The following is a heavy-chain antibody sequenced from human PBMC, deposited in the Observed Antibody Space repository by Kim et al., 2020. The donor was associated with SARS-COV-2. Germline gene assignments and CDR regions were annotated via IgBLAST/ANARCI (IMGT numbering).Heavy chain of an antibody. CDR1: GFTFDDYG. Sequence: GGSLRLSCAASGFTFDDYGMSWVRQAPGKGLEWVSGINWNGGSTGYADSVKGRFTISRDNAKNSLYLQMNSLRAEDTALYHCARDRWDCTNGVCYPNFDYWGQGTLVTVSS. CDR3: ARDRWDCTNGVCYPNFDY. D-gene: IGHD2-8*01. CDR2: INWNGGST. V-gene: IGHV3-20*01. J-gene: IGHJ4*02.